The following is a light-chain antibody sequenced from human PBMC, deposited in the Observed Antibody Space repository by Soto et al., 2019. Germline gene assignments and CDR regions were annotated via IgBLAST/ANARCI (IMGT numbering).Light chain of an antibody. Sequence: QSALTQPASVSGSPGQSITISCTGTSGDVGGYYYVSWYQQLPGKAPKLMISEVSNRPSGVSNRFSGSKSDNTASLTISGLQAEDEADYYCSSYTTSTSFILFGGGTKVTVL. CDR3: SSYTTSTSFIL. CDR1: SGDVGGYYY. J-gene: IGLJ2*01. CDR2: EVS. V-gene: IGLV2-14*01.